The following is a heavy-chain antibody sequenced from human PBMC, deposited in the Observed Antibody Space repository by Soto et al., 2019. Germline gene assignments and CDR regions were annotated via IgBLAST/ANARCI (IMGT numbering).Heavy chain of an antibody. J-gene: IGHJ3*02. CDR3: AREPSSRPSGAFDI. V-gene: IGHV4-34*01. D-gene: IGHD2-2*01. CDR2: INHSGST. Sequence: PSETLSLTCAVYGGSFSGYYWSWIRQPPGKGLEWIGEINHSGSTNYNPSLKSRVTISVDTSKNQFSLKLSSVTAADTAVYYCAREPSSRPSGAFDIWGQGTMVTVSS. CDR1: GGSFSGYY.